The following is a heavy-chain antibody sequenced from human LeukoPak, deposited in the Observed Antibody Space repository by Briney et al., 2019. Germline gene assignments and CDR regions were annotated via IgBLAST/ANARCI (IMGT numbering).Heavy chain of an antibody. CDR1: GYTFTSYY. V-gene: IGHV1-46*01. CDR3: ATDWSVITMVRGVISAVGIGPFDP. CDR2: INPTGGST. Sequence: GASVKVSCKASGYTFTSYYMHWVRQAPGQGLEWMGLINPTGGSTGYAQKFQGRVTMTEDTSTDTAYMELSSLRSEDTAVYYCATDWSVITMVRGVISAVGIGPFDPWGQGTLVTVSS. D-gene: IGHD3-10*01. J-gene: IGHJ5*02.